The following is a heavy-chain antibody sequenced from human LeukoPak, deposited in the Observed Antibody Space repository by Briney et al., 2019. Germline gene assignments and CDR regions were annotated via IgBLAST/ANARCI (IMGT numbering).Heavy chain of an antibody. J-gene: IGHJ4*02. CDR3: ARHPQLDY. CDR1: EFTFSTYG. CDR2: INPDGSST. Sequence: GSLRLSCAASEFTFSTYGMHWVRRAPRKGLVWVSLINPDGSSTVYADSVKGRFTISRDNAKNTLYLHMNSLRDEDTAVYYCARHPQLDYWGQGTLVTVSS. V-gene: IGHV3-74*01.